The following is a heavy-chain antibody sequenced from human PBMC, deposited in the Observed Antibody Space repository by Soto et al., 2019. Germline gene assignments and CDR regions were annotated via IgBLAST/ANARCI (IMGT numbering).Heavy chain of an antibody. J-gene: IGHJ4*02. V-gene: IGHV1-46*01. D-gene: IGHD1-1*01. CDR1: GYRFTSYD. Sequence: ASVKVSCKASGYRFTSYDIHWVRQAPGQGLEWLGIIHPGGGSSSVAERFQDRITMTRDTSTGTLYLELSSLTSDDTAIYFCAREGRDGYNFGGGSDYWGQGTLVTVSS. CDR2: IHPGGGSS. CDR3: AREGRDGYNFGGGSDY.